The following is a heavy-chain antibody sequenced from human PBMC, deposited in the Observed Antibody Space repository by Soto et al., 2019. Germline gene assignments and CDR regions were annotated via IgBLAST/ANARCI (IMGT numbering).Heavy chain of an antibody. J-gene: IGHJ5*02. D-gene: IGHD3-22*01. Sequence: QVQLVESGGGVVQPGRSLRLSCAASGLTFRGYAMHWVRQAPGKGLEWLAVISYDGSNKYYADSVKGRIAISRDNSKNTVFLQMNSLRPEDTAVFYCAPGNFYDASGFPKWFDPWGQGTLVTVSS. V-gene: IGHV3-30*09. CDR3: APGNFYDASGFPKWFDP. CDR1: GLTFRGYA. CDR2: ISYDGSNK.